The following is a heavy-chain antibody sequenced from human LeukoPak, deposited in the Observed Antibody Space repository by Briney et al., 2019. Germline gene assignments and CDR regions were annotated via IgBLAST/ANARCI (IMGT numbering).Heavy chain of an antibody. CDR2: IYYSGST. CDR1: GGSISSYY. V-gene: IGHV4-59*08. D-gene: IGHD3-22*01. J-gene: IGHJ6*02. CDR3: ARHRHYYDSSGYYSRSDYYGMDV. Sequence: SETLSLTCTVSGGSISSYYWSWIRQPPGKGLEWIGYIYYSGSTNYNPSLKSRVTISVDTSKNQLSLKLSSVTAADTAVYYCARHRHYYDSSGYYSRSDYYGMDVWGQGTTVTVSS.